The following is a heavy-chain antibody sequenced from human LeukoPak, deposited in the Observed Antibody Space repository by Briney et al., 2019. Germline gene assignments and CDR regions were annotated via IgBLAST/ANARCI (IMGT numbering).Heavy chain of an antibody. CDR3: GRRDHQWLGAGDAFDL. CDR2: IYYSGST. D-gene: IGHD6-19*01. V-gene: IGHV4-39*01. Sequence: SETLSLTCTVSGGSISSSSYYWGWIRQPPGKGLEWIGSIYYSGSTYYNPSLKSRATISVDTSKNQFSLKLSSVTAADTAEYCGGRRDHQWLGAGDAFDLWGQGTMVTVSS. CDR1: GGSISSSSYY. J-gene: IGHJ3*01.